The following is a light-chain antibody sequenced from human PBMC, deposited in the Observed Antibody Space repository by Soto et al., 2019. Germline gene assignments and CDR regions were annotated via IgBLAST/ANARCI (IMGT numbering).Light chain of an antibody. J-gene: IGLJ2*01. CDR1: SSDVGANNY. CDR2: DVS. V-gene: IGLV2-14*01. CDR3: SSYKGSITFLV. Sequence: QSALTQPASVSGSPGQPITISCTGTSSDVGANNYVSWYQHHPGKAPKLLIYDVSNRPSGVSSRFSGSKSGNTASLTISGLQAEDEADYYCSSYKGSITFLVFGGGTKLTVL.